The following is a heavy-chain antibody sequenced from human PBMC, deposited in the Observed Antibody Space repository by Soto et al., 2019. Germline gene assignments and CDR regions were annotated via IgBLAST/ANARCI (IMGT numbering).Heavy chain of an antibody. CDR1: GGSINSGAYY. Sequence: QVQLQESGPGLVKPSQTLSLTCTVSGGSINSGAYYWSWIRQHPGKDLEWIGYINYSGTTYYSPSLKSRVSISVDTSKNQFSLNLNSVTAADTAVYYCARVVGNAFDLWGQGTMVTVSS. V-gene: IGHV4-31*03. CDR2: INYSGTT. D-gene: IGHD2-15*01. J-gene: IGHJ3*01. CDR3: ARVVGNAFDL.